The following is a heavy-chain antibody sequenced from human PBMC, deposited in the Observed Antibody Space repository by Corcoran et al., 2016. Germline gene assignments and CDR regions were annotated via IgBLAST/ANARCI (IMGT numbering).Heavy chain of an antibody. CDR2: INPSGGST. Sequence: QVQLVQSGAEVKKPGASVKVSCKASGYTFTSYYMHWVRQAPGQGLEWMGIINPSGGSTSYAQKFQGRVTMTRDTSTSTVYMELSSLRSEDTAVDYCARETIGDCSSTSCFDYYYGMDVWGQGTTVTVSS. CDR3: ARETIGDCSSTSCFDYYYGMDV. V-gene: IGHV1-46*01. CDR1: GYTFTSYY. D-gene: IGHD2-2*01. J-gene: IGHJ6*02.